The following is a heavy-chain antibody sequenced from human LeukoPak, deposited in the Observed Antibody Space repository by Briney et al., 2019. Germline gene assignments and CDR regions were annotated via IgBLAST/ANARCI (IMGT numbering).Heavy chain of an antibody. V-gene: IGHV3-48*03. J-gene: IGHJ4*02. CDR3: ARQRGDILTGYYMPRGFDY. Sequence: GGSPRLSCAASGFTFSSYEMTWVRQAPGKGLEWVSYIGSSGSTIYYADSVKGRFTISRDNAKNSLYLQMNSLRAEDTAVYYCARQRGDILTGYYMPRGFDYWGQGTLVTVSS. CDR1: GFTFSSYE. D-gene: IGHD3-9*01. CDR2: IGSSGSTI.